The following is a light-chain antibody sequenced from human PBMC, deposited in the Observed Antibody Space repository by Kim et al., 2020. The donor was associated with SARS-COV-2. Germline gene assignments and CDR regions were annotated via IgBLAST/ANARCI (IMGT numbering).Light chain of an antibody. CDR1: QSIDTH. V-gene: IGKV1-5*01. J-gene: IGKJ1*01. Sequence: DIHMTQSPSTLSASVGDRVTITCRASQSIDTHLAWHQQKPGKAPRLLVFDASSLGSGVPSRFSSSGSGTEFTLTISSLQPDDFATYYCHQYNSPWTFGQGTKLEI. CDR2: DAS. CDR3: HQYNSPWT.